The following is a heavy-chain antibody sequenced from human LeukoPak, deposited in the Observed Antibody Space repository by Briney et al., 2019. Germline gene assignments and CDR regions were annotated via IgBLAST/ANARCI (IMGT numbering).Heavy chain of an antibody. CDR3: ARDFTDSSGYYSLGY. J-gene: IGHJ4*02. CDR2: INPSGSST. Sequence: EASVKVSCKASGYSFTSHYMHWVRQAPGQGLEWLGLINPSGSSTLYAQKFQGRVTMTRDMSTTTDYMELSRLRSDDTAVYYCARDFTDSSGYYSLGYWGQGTLVTVSS. CDR1: GYSFTSHY. V-gene: IGHV1-46*01. D-gene: IGHD3-22*01.